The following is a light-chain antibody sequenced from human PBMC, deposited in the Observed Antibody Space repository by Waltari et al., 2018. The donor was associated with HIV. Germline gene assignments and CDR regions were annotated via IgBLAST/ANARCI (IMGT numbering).Light chain of an antibody. CDR1: SSDVGGYNY. CDR3: SSYTSSNTLVV. CDR2: EVS. V-gene: IGLV2-14*01. J-gene: IGLJ2*01. Sequence: FALTQPASVSGSPGQSITISCTGTSSDVGGYNYVSWYQQHPGKAPKLMIYEVSNRPSGVSNRFSGSKSGNTASLTISGLQAEDDADYYCSSYTSSNTLVVFGGGTKLTVL.